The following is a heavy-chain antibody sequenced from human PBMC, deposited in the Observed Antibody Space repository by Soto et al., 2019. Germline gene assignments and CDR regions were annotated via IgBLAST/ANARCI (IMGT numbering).Heavy chain of an antibody. V-gene: IGHV3-30*18. CDR3: AKVKSGGWHTEGNLDY. CDR2: ISYDGSNK. D-gene: IGHD6-19*01. J-gene: IGHJ4*02. CDR1: GFTFSSYV. Sequence: QVQLVESGGGVVQPGRSLRLSCAASGFTFSSYVMHWVRQAPGKGLEWVAVISYDGSNKYYADSVKGRFTISRDNSKNXLYLQMNSLRAEDTAVYYCAKVKSGGWHTEGNLDYWGQGTLVTVSS.